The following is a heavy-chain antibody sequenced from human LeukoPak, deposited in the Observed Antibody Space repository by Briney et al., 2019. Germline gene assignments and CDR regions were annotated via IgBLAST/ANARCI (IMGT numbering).Heavy chain of an antibody. J-gene: IGHJ4*02. CDR2: ISYDGSNK. CDR1: GFTFSSYA. D-gene: IGHD6-13*01. Sequence: GGSLRLSCAASGFTFSSYAMHWVRQAPGKGLEWVAVISYDGSNKYYADSVKGRFTISRDNSKNTQYLQMNSLRGEDTAVYYCARDPSSSNNYFDYWGQGTLVTVSS. V-gene: IGHV3-30*04. CDR3: ARDPSSSNNYFDY.